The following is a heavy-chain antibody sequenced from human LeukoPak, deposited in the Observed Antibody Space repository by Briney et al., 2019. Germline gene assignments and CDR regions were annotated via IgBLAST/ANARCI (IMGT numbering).Heavy chain of an antibody. J-gene: IGHJ4*02. CDR2: IYHSGST. CDR1: GGSISSGGYS. V-gene: IGHV4-30-2*01. CDR3: ARAITMVRGLVSFDY. D-gene: IGHD3-10*01. Sequence: SETLSLTCAVSGGSISSGGYSWSWIRQPPGKGLEWIGYIYHSGSTYYNPSLKSRVTISVDRSKNQFSLKLSSVTAADTAVYYCARAITMVRGLVSFDYWGQGTLVTVSS.